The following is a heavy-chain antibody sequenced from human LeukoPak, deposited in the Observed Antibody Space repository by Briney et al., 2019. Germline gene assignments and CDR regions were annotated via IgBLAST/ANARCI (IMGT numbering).Heavy chain of an antibody. CDR3: ARDVHGDYGSGWFDP. CDR2: IMPLFGTA. V-gene: IGHV1-69*05. J-gene: IGHJ5*02. D-gene: IGHD4-17*01. CDR1: GGTFNNSA. Sequence: SVKVSCKTSGGTFNNSAISWVRQAPGQGLEWLGGIMPLFGTAGYAQKFQDRVTITKDESTRTVYLELTSLTSDDTAVYYCARDVHGDYGSGWFDPWGQGTLVSVSS.